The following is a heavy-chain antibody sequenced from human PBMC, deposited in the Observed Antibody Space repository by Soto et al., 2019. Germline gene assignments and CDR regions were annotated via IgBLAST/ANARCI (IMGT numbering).Heavy chain of an antibody. J-gene: IGHJ4*02. CDR3: ARNVGGYGFWKGYSYFGY. D-gene: IGHD3-3*01. CDR1: DGSFSGYY. Sequence: LSLTCAVYDGSFSGYYWSWIRQPPGKGLEWIGEINHRGSTNYNPSLKSRVTISVDTSKNQFSLKLNSMTAADRAVYYCARNVGGYGFWKGYSYFGYWGQGTLGTVSS. CDR2: INHRGST. V-gene: IGHV4-34*01.